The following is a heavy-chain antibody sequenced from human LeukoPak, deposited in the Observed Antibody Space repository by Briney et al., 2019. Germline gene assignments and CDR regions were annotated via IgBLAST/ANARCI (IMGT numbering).Heavy chain of an antibody. D-gene: IGHD5-18*01. V-gene: IGHV3-48*03. CDR2: ITSGSGII. J-gene: IGHJ4*02. CDR1: GFTFSSYE. CDR3: ARGYSYLQPFDY. Sequence: PGGSLRLSCAASGFTFSSYEMNWVRQAPGKGPEWISYITSGSGIIYYADSVKGRFTISRDNAKNSLYLQMSSLRAEDTAVYYCARGYSYLQPFDYWGQGTLVTVSS.